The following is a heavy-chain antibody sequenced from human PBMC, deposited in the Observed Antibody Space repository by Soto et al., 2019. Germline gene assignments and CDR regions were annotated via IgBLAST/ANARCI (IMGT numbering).Heavy chain of an antibody. J-gene: IGHJ4*02. D-gene: IGHD3-10*01. CDR1: GFTFGDSA. V-gene: IGHV3-49*04. CDR2: IRSKAYGGTT. Sequence: GGSLRLSCIASGFTFGDSAISWVRQAPGKGLEWVGFIRSKAYGGTTEYAASVNGRFTISRDDSKTIAYLQMNSLKTEDTAVYYCSRTTMVRGIIVTSDYWGQGTLVTVSS. CDR3: SRTTMVRGIIVTSDY.